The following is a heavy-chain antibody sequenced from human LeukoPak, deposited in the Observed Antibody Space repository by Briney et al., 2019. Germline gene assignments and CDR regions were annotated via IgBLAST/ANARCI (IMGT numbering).Heavy chain of an antibody. J-gene: IGHJ6*02. Sequence: PGGSLRLSCATSGFTFDDYAMHWVRHAPGKGLEWVSLISGGGGNTYYADSVRGRFTISRDNSKNSLYLQMKSLRTEDTALYYCAKDFRVRGVIDYYYYGMDVWGQGTTVTVSS. CDR3: AKDFRVRGVIDYYYYGMDV. CDR1: GFTFDDYA. D-gene: IGHD3-10*01. V-gene: IGHV3-43*02. CDR2: ISGGGGNT.